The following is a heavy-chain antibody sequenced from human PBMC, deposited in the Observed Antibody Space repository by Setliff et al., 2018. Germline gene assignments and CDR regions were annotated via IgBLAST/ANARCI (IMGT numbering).Heavy chain of an antibody. CDR2: IWDDGGNK. J-gene: IGHJ4*02. CDR3: ARTCSGSGCYAGLES. V-gene: IGHV3-33*08. Sequence: GGSLRLSCAASGFTFSPYRMHWVRQAPGKGLEWVAVIWDDGGNKYHADSVKGRFTISRDNSKNTLYLQMNSLRPEDTAVYYCARTCSGSGCYAGLESWGQGTPVTV. D-gene: IGHD2-15*01. CDR1: GFTFSPYR.